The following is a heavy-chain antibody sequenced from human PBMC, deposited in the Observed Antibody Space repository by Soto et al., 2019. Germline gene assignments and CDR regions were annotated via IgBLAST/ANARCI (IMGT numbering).Heavy chain of an antibody. D-gene: IGHD3-10*01. J-gene: IGHJ6*02. CDR2: ISYDGDKK. Sequence: QVQLVESGGGVVQPGRSLRLSCAASGFTFSTYAMEWVRQAPGKGLDWVALISYDGDKKYYTDSVKGRFTISRDNSKNTLYLQMNSLRAEDTAVYYCAKDIALVRGVIIDMDVWGQGTTVTVSS. V-gene: IGHV3-30*04. CDR1: GFTFSTYA. CDR3: AKDIALVRGVIIDMDV.